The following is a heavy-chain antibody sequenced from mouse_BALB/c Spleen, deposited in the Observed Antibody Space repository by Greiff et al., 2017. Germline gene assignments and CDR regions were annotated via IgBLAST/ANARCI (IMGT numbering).Heavy chain of an antibody. V-gene: IGHV5-6*01. CDR2: ISSGGSYT. CDR1: GFTFSSYG. D-gene: IGHD2-1*01. CDR3: ARLYYDAMDY. Sequence: EVQLVESGGDLVKPGGSLKLSCAASGFTFSSYGMSWVRQTPDKRLEWVATISSGGSYTYYPDSVKGRFTISRDNAKNTLYLQMSSLKSEDTAMYYCARLYYDAMDYWGQGTSVTVSS. J-gene: IGHJ4*01.